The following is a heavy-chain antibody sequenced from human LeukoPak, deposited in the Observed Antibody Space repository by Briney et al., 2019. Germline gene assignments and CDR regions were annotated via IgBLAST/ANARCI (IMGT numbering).Heavy chain of an antibody. D-gene: IGHD3-22*01. J-gene: IGHJ4*02. CDR2: IYSGGST. V-gene: IGHV3-53*01. CDR3: ARAEHPDSGYFY. Sequence: PGGSLRLSCAASGFTVSSNYMSWVRQAPGKGLEWVSVIYSGGSTYYADSVKGRFTISRDNSKNTLYLQMNSLRAEDTAVYYYARAEHPDSGYFYWGQGTLVTVSS. CDR1: GFTVSSNY.